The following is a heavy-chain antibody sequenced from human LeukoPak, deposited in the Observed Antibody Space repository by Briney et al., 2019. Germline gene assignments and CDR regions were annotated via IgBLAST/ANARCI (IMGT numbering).Heavy chain of an antibody. CDR3: AKEGDGDYVGYYFDY. D-gene: IGHD4-17*01. Sequence: PGGSLRLSCAASGFIFSSYAMHWVRQAPGKGLEWVAVISYDGSNKYYADSVKGRFTISRDDSKNTLYLQMNSLRAEDTAVYYCAKEGDGDYVGYYFDYWGQGTLVTVSS. CDR1: GFIFSSYA. V-gene: IGHV3-30*04. J-gene: IGHJ4*02. CDR2: ISYDGSNK.